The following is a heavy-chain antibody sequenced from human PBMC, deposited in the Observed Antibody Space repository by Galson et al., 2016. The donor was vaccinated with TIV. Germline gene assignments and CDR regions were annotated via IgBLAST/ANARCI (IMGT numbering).Heavy chain of an antibody. J-gene: IGHJ4*02. CDR2: FYWDDDT. D-gene: IGHD6-13*01. CDR3: ARTRSAAAGGLDF. V-gene: IGHV2-5*02. CDR1: GFSLSDTGVG. Sequence: PALAKPTQTLTLTCTFSGFSLSDTGVGVGWIRQPPGKALEWLGIFYWDDDTRYSPSLGSRLTITKDTSKNQVVLTVTDMDPMDTATYFCARTRSAAAGGLDFWGQGTLVTVSS.